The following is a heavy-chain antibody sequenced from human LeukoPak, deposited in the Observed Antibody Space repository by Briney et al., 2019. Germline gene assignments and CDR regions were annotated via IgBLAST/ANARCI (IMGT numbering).Heavy chain of an antibody. CDR1: GYTFTGYY. CDR2: INPNSGGT. D-gene: IGHD4-17*01. CDR3: ARDIGRYGVDWAFDI. J-gene: IGHJ3*02. Sequence: ASXXVSCKASGYTFTGYYMHWVRQAPGQGLEWMGWINPNSGGTNYAQKFQGRVTMTRDTSISTAYMELSGLRSDDTAVYYCARDIGRYGVDWAFDIWGQGTMVTVSS. V-gene: IGHV1-2*02.